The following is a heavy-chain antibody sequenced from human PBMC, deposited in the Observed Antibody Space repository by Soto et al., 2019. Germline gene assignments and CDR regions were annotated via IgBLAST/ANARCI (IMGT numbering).Heavy chain of an antibody. J-gene: IGHJ4*02. CDR1: GFTFSSYG. CDR2: IWYDGSNK. D-gene: IGHD3-10*01. Sequence: GGSLRLSCAASGFTFSSYGMHWVRQAPGKGLEWVAVIWYDGSNKYYADSVKGRFTISRDNSKNTLYLQMNSLRAEDTAVYYCAREKEIGSGSTGYWGQGTLVTVSS. CDR3: AREKEIGSGSTGY. V-gene: IGHV3-33*01.